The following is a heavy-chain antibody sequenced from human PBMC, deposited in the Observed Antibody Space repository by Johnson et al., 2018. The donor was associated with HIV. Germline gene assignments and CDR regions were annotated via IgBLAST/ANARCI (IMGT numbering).Heavy chain of an antibody. Sequence: VQLVESGGGVVQPGGSLRLSCAASGFTFSSYDMHWVRQATGKGLEWVSAIGTAGDTYYPGSVKGRFTISRDNAKNSLYLQMNSLRAEDTAVYYCVKGAFKTWIQLWATWGAYDAFDIWGQGTMVTVSS. V-gene: IGHV3-13*01. CDR2: IGTAGDT. D-gene: IGHD5-18*01. J-gene: IGHJ3*02. CDR3: VKGAFKTWIQLWATWGAYDAFDI. CDR1: GFTFSSYD.